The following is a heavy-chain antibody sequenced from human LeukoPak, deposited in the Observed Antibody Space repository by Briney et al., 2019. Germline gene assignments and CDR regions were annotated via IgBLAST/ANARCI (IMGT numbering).Heavy chain of an antibody. V-gene: IGHV3-64*01. D-gene: IGHD5-12*01. J-gene: IGHJ6*02. CDR3: ARGLRYSGYDPYYYYGMDV. Sequence: GGSLRRSCAASGFTFSSYAMHWVRQAPGKGLGYVSGISSNGGSTYYANSVKGRFTISRDNSKNMLYLQMGSLRAEDMAVYYCARGLRYSGYDPYYYYGMDVWGQGTTVTVSS. CDR1: GFTFSSYA. CDR2: ISSNGGST.